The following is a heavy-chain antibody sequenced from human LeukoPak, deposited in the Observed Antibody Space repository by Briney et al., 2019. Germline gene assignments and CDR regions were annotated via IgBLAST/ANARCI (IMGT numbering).Heavy chain of an antibody. CDR3: ASGELFYLGSHYYFDY. J-gene: IGHJ4*02. V-gene: IGHV3-23*01. D-gene: IGHD3-10*01. CDR2: ISGSGGST. Sequence: GGSVRLSCAASGFTFSSYAMSWVRQSPGKGLEWVSAISGSGGSTYYADSVKGRFTISRDNSKNTLYLQMNSLRAEDTAVYYCASGELFYLGSHYYFDYWGQGTLVTVSS. CDR1: GFTFSSYA.